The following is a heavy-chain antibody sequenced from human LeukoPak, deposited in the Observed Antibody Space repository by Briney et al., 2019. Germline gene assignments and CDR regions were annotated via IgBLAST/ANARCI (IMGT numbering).Heavy chain of an antibody. V-gene: IGHV1-46*01. D-gene: IGHD2-15*01. CDR2: INPSGGST. Sequence: ASVKVSCKASGYTFTSYYMHWVRQAPGQGLEWMGIINPSGGSTSYAQKFQGRVTMTRDMSTSTVYMELSSLRSEDTAVYYCAKDGGGGSKDYYYMGVWGKGTTVTISS. CDR1: GYTFTSYY. J-gene: IGHJ6*03. CDR3: AKDGGGGSKDYYYMGV.